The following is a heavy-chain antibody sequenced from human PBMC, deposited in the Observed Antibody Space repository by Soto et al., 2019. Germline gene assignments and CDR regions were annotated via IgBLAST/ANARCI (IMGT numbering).Heavy chain of an antibody. Sequence: EVQLLESGGDLVQPGGSLRLSCAASGFTFSSSAMSWVRQAPGKGLEWVSAIRFSGGWTYYADSVKGRFTISGDKSKNRLYLQMNSLRVEDTAIYYCAREDTFAAVTQEPHFDYWGQGTLVTVSS. V-gene: IGHV3-23*01. CDR2: IRFSGGWT. CDR3: AREDTFAAVTQEPHFDY. D-gene: IGHD2-21*02. CDR1: GFTFSSSA. J-gene: IGHJ4*02.